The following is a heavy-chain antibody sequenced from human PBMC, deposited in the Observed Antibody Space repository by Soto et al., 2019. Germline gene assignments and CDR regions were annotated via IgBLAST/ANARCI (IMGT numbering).Heavy chain of an antibody. CDR3: AREERGYGP. CDR2: IYSGGST. CDR1: GFNVSSNY. D-gene: IGHD5-18*01. Sequence: EVRLVESGGALIQPGGSLRLSCAASGFNVSSNYMNWIRQAPGKGLEWVSVIYSGGSTYYADSVKGRFTISRDNSKNTLYLQMNSLRAEDTAVYYCAREERGYGPWGQGTLVAVSS. J-gene: IGHJ5*02. V-gene: IGHV3-53*01.